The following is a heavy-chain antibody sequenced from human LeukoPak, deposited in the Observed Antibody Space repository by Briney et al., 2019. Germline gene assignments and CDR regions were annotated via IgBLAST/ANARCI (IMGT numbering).Heavy chain of an antibody. V-gene: IGHV3-30-3*01. CDR2: ISYDGSNK. Sequence: GRSLRLSCAASGFTFSSYAMHWVRQAPGQGLEWVAVISYDGSNKYYADSVKGRFTISRDNSKNTLYLRMNSLRADDTAVYYCARGYYYDSSGYYSTFDYWGQGTLVTVSS. CDR1: GFTFSSYA. D-gene: IGHD3-22*01. J-gene: IGHJ4*02. CDR3: ARGYYYDSSGYYSTFDY.